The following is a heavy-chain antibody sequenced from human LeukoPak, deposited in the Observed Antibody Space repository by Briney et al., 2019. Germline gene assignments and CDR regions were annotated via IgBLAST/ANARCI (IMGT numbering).Heavy chain of an antibody. CDR1: GFTFSSSS. CDR3: AKGGKWDVTPFDY. J-gene: IGHJ4*02. V-gene: IGHV3-23*01. CDR2: ISGGGGST. Sequence: GGSLRLSCAASGFTFSSSSMNWVRQAPRKGLEWVSTISGGGGSTYYADSVKGRFTISRDNSKNTLYLQVNSLRAEDTAVYYCAKGGKWDVTPFDYWGQGTLVTVSS. D-gene: IGHD1-26*01.